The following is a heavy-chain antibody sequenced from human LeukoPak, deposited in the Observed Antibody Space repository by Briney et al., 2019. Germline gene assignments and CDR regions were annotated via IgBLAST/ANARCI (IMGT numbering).Heavy chain of an antibody. V-gene: IGHV3-30-3*01. J-gene: IGHJ4*02. Sequence: GGSLRLSCAASGFTFSSYAMHWVRQAPGKGLEWVAVISYDGSNKYYADSVKGRFTISRDNSKNTLYLQMNSLRAEDTAVYYCARDLVIAVAGIFDYWGQGTLVTVSS. D-gene: IGHD6-19*01. CDR3: ARDLVIAVAGIFDY. CDR2: ISYDGSNK. CDR1: GFTFSSYA.